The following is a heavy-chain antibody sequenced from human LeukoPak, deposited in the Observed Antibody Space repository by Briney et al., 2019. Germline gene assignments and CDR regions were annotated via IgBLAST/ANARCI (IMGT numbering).Heavy chain of an antibody. V-gene: IGHV1-69*01. D-gene: IGHD2-21*02. J-gene: IGHJ5*02. CDR1: GGTFSSYA. CDR2: IIPIFGTA. CDR3: ASPILSYCGGDCYLST. Sequence: ASVKVSCKASGGTFSSYAISWVRQAPGQGVEWMGGIIPIFGTANYAQKFQGRVTITADESTSTAYMELSSLRSEDTAVYYCASPILSYCGGDCYLSTWGQGTLVTVSS.